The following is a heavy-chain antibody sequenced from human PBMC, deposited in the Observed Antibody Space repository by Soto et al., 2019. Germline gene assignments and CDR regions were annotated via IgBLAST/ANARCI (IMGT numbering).Heavy chain of an antibody. J-gene: IGHJ4*02. Sequence: SETLSLTCTVSSASFSKYYWSWIRQPPGKGLEWIGYIYFNGNTNYNPSLKRRVTISIDTSKKQISLNLTSVTDADTAVYYCASVTFGGVVLAHRGQGTLVTVSS. CDR1: SASFSKYY. D-gene: IGHD3-16*01. V-gene: IGHV4-59*01. CDR3: ASVTFGGVVLAH. CDR2: IYFNGNT.